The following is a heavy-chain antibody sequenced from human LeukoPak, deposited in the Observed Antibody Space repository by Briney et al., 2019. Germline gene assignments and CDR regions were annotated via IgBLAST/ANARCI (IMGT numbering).Heavy chain of an antibody. CDR3: ARAWGAGGNDY. J-gene: IGHJ4*02. V-gene: IGHV4-30-4*08. CDR1: GGSISSGDYY. CDR2: IYYSGST. Sequence: SETLSLTCTVSGGSISSGDYYWSWIRQPPGKGLEWIGYIYYSGSTYYNPSLKSRVTISVDTSKNPFSLKLSSVTAADTAVYYCARAWGAGGNDYWGQGTLVTVSS. D-gene: IGHD3-16*01.